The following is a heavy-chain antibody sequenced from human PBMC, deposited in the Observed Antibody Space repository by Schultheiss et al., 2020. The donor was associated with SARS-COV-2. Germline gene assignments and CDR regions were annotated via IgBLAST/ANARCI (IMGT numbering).Heavy chain of an antibody. CDR1: GDSIASRSHY. CDR2: IYYSGTT. CDR3: ARDPRRGMDV. Sequence: SETLSLTCTVSGDSIASRSHYWGWIRQPPGKGLEWIASIYYSGTTYYNPSLKRRITISVDTSKNQFSLKLSSVTAADTAVYYCARDPRRGMDVWGQGTTVTVSS. J-gene: IGHJ6*02. V-gene: IGHV4-39*07.